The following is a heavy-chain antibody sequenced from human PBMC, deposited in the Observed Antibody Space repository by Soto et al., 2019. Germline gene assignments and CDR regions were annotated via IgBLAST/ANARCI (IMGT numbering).Heavy chain of an antibody. CDR3: AKEGGITIFGGGWFDP. Sequence: EVQLVESGGGLVQPGRSLRLSCAASGFTFDDYAMHWVRQAPGKGLEWVSGISWNSGSIGYADSVKGRFTISRDNAKNSLYLQMNSLRAEDTALYYCAKEGGITIFGGGWFDPWGQGTLVTVSS. CDR2: ISWNSGSI. D-gene: IGHD3-3*01. J-gene: IGHJ5*02. V-gene: IGHV3-9*01. CDR1: GFTFDDYA.